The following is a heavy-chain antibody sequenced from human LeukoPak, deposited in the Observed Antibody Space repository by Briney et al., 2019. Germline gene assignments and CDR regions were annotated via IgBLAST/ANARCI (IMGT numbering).Heavy chain of an antibody. J-gene: IGHJ5*02. V-gene: IGHV3-23*01. CDR1: GLTFSNYV. D-gene: IGHD6-13*01. CDR3: AKNMDSSSWYKFDP. Sequence: GGSLRLSCAASGLTFSNYVMSWVRQAPGKGLEWVSEISGSGGSTHYTDSVKGRFTISRDNSKNTLYLQMSSLRAEDTAVYYCAKNMDSSSWYKFDPWGQGTLVTVSS. CDR2: ISGSGGST.